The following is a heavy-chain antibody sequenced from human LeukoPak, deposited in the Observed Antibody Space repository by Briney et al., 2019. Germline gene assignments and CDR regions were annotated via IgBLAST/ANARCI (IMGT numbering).Heavy chain of an antibody. V-gene: IGHV1-2*06. CDR1: GYTFTGYY. CDR2: INPNSGGT. J-gene: IGHJ5*02. Sequence: GASVKVSCKASGYTFTGYYLHWVRQAPRQGLEWMGRINPNSGGTNYAQKFQGRVTMTTDTSISTAYMELNRLTSDDTAVYYCAREPMVRDFNWFDPWAREPWSPSPQ. CDR3: AREPMVRDFNWFDP. D-gene: IGHD3-10*01.